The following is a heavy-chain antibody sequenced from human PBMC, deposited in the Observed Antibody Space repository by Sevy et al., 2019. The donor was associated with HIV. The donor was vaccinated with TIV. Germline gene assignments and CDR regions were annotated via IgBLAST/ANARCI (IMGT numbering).Heavy chain of an antibody. V-gene: IGHV3-7*01. CDR1: GFTFSVYW. Sequence: GGSLRLSCAASGFTFSVYWMSWVRQAPGKGLEWVATMKEDGSDKDYVDSVKGRFTISRDNAKNSLYLQMNSLRAEDTAVYHCVREGVGGYSYSLDCWGQGTLVTVSS. CDR3: VREGVGGYSYSLDC. D-gene: IGHD5-18*01. CDR2: MKEDGSDK. J-gene: IGHJ4*02.